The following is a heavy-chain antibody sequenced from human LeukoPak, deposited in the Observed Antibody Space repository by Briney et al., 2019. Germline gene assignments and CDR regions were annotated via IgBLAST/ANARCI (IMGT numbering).Heavy chain of an antibody. J-gene: IGHJ4*02. Sequence: SETLSLTCTVSGGSISSGDYYWSWIRQPPGKGLEWIGYIYYSGSTYYNPSVKSRVTISVDTSKNQFSLKLSSVTAADTAVYYCASSSSSSWYFDYWGQGTLVTVSS. CDR2: IYYSGST. V-gene: IGHV4-30-4*01. D-gene: IGHD6-13*01. CDR3: ASSSSSSWYFDY. CDR1: GGSISSGDYY.